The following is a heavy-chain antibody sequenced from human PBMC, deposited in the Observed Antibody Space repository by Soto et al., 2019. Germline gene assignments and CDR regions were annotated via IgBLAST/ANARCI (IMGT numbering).Heavy chain of an antibody. CDR3: ARSLRVVVVPAAIGY. V-gene: IGHV1-46*03. D-gene: IGHD2-2*01. CDR2: INPSGGST. J-gene: IGHJ4*02. Sequence: ASVKVSCKASGYTFTSYYMHWVRQAPGQGLEWMGIINPSGGSTSYAQKFQGRVTMTRDTSTSTAYMELSSLRSEDTAVYYRARSLRVVVVPAAIGYWGQGTLVTVSS. CDR1: GYTFTSYY.